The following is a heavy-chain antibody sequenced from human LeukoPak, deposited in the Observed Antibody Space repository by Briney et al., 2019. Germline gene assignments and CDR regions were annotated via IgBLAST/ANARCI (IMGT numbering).Heavy chain of an antibody. V-gene: IGHV1-69*05. CDR3: ARGGWLQASSSDY. D-gene: IGHD5-24*01. J-gene: IGHJ4*02. CDR2: IIPIFGTA. Sequence: ASVKVSCKASGGTFSSYAISWVRQAPGQGLEWMGGIIPIFGTANYAQKFQGRVTMTRNTSISTAYMELSSLRSEDTAVYYCARGGWLQASSSDYWGQGTLVTVSS. CDR1: GGTFSSYA.